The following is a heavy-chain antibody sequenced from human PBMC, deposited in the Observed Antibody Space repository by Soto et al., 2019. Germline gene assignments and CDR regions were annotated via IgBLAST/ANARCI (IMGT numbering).Heavy chain of an antibody. J-gene: IGHJ5*02. Sequence: QDQLVQSGAEEKRPGSSVKVSCKPSVDTFSSYSFSWVRQFPGQGLEWMGGFSHIFGAPQYAQKCLSRVTITEDQVTSTVYSEPSSLTSDAAAVYYCARGITSGIFPPFDLWGQGTLVTVSS. CDR2: FSHIFGAP. D-gene: IGHD3-10*01. V-gene: IGHV1-69*13. CDR1: VDTFSSYS. CDR3: ARGITSGIFPPFDL.